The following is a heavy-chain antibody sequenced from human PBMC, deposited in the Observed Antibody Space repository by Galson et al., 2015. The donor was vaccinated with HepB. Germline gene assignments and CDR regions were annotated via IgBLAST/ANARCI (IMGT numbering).Heavy chain of an antibody. Sequence: SLRLSCAAFGFVFDRYAMTWVRQAPGKGLEWVSSITNSGSDTHYADPVKGRFTISKDNSKKMLYLQMNSLRVEDTAIYYCTTADDYGDYVGFDYWYFKMWGRGTLVTVSS. CDR3: TTADDYGDYVGFDYWYFKM. V-gene: IGHV3-23*01. CDR2: ITNSGSDT. D-gene: IGHD4-17*01. J-gene: IGHJ2*01. CDR1: GFVFDRYA.